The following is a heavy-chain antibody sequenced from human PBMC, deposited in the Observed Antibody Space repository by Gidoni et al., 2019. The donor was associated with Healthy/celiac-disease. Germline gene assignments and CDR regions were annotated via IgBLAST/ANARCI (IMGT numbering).Heavy chain of an antibody. D-gene: IGHD3-10*01. J-gene: IGHJ4*02. CDR2: IYYLGST. V-gene: IGHV4-31*03. CDR3: ARGGGYGSGSYYSFIVGY. Sequence: QVQLQESGPGLVKPSQTLSLTCTVSGGSISSGGYYWSWIRQHPGKGLGWIGYIYYLGSTYYNPSLKSRVTRSVYTSKSQFSLKLSSVSAADRAVYYCARGGGYGSGSYYSFIVGYWGQGTLVTVSS. CDR1: GGSISSGGYY.